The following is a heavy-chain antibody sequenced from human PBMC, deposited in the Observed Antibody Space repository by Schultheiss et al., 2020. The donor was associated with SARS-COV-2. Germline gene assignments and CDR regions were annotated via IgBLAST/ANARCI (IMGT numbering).Heavy chain of an antibody. J-gene: IGHJ6*02. V-gene: IGHV4-34*01. CDR2: VDHSGST. Sequence: SQTLSLTCAVYGGSFSGYYWNWIRQPPGKGLEWIGEVDHSGSTNYNPSLKSRVTISVDTSKNQFSLKLSSVTAADTAVYYCASFGRYGSGSYLGYYYGMDVWGQGTTVTVSS. CDR3: ASFGRYGSGSYLGYYYGMDV. CDR1: GGSFSGYY. D-gene: IGHD3-10*01.